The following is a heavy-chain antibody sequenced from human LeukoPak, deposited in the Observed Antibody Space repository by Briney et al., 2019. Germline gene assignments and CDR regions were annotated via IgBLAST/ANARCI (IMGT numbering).Heavy chain of an antibody. D-gene: IGHD2-15*01. V-gene: IGHV4-30-2*01. CDR2: IYHSGST. J-gene: IGHJ4*02. Sequence: SKTLSLTCAVSGGSISSGGYSWSWIRQPPGKGLEWIGYIYHSGSTYYNPSLKSRVTISVDTSKNQFSLKLSSVTAADTAVYYCARGYCSGGSCYSVYWGQGTLVTVSS. CDR1: GGSISSGGYS. CDR3: ARGYCSGGSCYSVY.